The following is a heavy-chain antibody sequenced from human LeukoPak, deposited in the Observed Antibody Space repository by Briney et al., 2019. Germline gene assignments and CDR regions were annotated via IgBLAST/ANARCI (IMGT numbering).Heavy chain of an antibody. CDR3: ARFRRITIFGVVIGFDY. D-gene: IGHD3-3*01. Sequence: SETLSLTCAVYGGSFSGCYWSWIRQPPGKGLEWIWEINHSGSTNYNPSLKSRVTISVDTSKNQFSLKLSSVTAADTAVYYCARFRRITIFGVVIGFDYWGQGTLVTVSS. V-gene: IGHV4-34*01. CDR2: INHSGST. J-gene: IGHJ4*02. CDR1: GGSFSGCY.